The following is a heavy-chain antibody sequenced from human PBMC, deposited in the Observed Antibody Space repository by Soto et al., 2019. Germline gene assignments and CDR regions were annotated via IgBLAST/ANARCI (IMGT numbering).Heavy chain of an antibody. D-gene: IGHD3-22*01. CDR3: ARQIYDSDTGPNFQYYFDS. V-gene: IGHV5-10-1*01. CDR1: GYSFAVYW. CDR2: TDPSDSQT. J-gene: IGHJ4*02. Sequence: GESLKISCNGSGYSFAVYWITLVLQKPGKGLEWMGRTDPSDSQTYYSPSFRGHVTISATKSITTVFLLWSSLRASDTAMYYCARQIYDSDTGPNFQYYFDSWGQGTPVTVSS.